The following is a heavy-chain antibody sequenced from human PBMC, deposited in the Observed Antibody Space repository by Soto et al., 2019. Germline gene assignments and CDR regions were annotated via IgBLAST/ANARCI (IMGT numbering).Heavy chain of an antibody. CDR3: VRGLLGSGGHFDY. CDR1: GFISSSFG. D-gene: IGHD7-27*01. CDR2: IWYDGSNT. V-gene: IGHV3-33*01. J-gene: IGHJ4*02. Sequence: GGSLRLSCAASGFISSSFGMHWVRQAPGKGLEWVAHIWYDGSNTYYADSVKGRFTISRDNSRNTVYLQMNSLRAEDTAVYHCVRGLLGSGGHFDYWGQGTPVTVSS.